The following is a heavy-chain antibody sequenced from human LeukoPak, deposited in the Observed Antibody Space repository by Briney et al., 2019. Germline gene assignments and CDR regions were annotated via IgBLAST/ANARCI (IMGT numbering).Heavy chain of an antibody. CDR3: ARDDYPWGHYYCYYYMDV. CDR1: GGSISSSSYY. CDR2: IYYSGST. Sequence: PSETLSLTCTVSGGSISSSSYYWGWIRQPPGKGLGWLGSIYYSGSTYYNPSLKSRVTISVDTSKNQFSLKLSSVTAADTAVYYCARDDYPWGHYYCYYYMDVWGKGTTVTVSS. D-gene: IGHD4-11*01. J-gene: IGHJ6*03. V-gene: IGHV4-39*02.